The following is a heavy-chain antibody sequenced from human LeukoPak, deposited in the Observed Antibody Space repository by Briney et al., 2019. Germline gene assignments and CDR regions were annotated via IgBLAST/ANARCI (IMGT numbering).Heavy chain of an antibody. CDR2: IYYSGST. CDR1: GGSISSGGYY. CDR3: ARGSHLEQGYFDY. J-gene: IGHJ4*02. V-gene: IGHV4-31*03. Sequence: PSQTLPLTCTVSGGSISSGGYYWSWIRQHPGKGLEWIGYIYYSGSTYYNPSLKSRVTISVDTSKNQFSLKLSSVTAADTAVYYCARGSHLEQGYFDYWGQGTLVTVSS.